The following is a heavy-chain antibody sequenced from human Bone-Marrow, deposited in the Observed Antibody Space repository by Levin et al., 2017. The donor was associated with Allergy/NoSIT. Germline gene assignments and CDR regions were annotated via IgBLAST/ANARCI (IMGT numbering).Heavy chain of an antibody. J-gene: IGHJ6*02. CDR1: GILFSSYD. D-gene: IGHD3-22*01. CDR3: ASWAMYHYDRSAFDYFYYAMDV. Sequence: ESLKISCAASGILFSSYDMNWVRQAPGKGLEWVSSISAGGNYIYYADSVKGRFTISRDNAKNSLFLQLNSLRAEDTAVYYWASWAMYHYDRSAFDYFYYAMDVWGQGTTVTVSS. CDR2: ISAGGNYI. V-gene: IGHV3-21*01.